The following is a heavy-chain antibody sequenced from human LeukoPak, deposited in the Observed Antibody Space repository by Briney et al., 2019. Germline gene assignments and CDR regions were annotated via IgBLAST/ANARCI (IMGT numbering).Heavy chain of an antibody. Sequence: SVKVSCKASGGTFSSYAISWVRQAPGQGLEWMGGIIPIFGTENYAQKFQGRVTITADESTSTAYMELSSLGSEDTAVYYCARNEYATYYYDSSGSDGYWGQGTLVTVSS. CDR2: IIPIFGTE. V-gene: IGHV1-69*13. D-gene: IGHD3-22*01. CDR3: ARNEYATYYYDSSGSDGY. J-gene: IGHJ4*02. CDR1: GGTFSSYA.